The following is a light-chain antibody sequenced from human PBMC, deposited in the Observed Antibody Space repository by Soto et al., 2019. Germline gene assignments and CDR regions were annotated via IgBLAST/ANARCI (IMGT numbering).Light chain of an antibody. CDR1: SSDVGGYDY. J-gene: IGLJ1*01. Sequence: QSALTQPASVSGSPGQSITISCTGTSSDVGGYDYVSWYQQHPAKAPKLLIYEVNNRPSGVSTRFSGSKSGNTASLTISGLPADDEADYYCSSYTTSSTSVFGTGTKLTVL. CDR3: SSYTTSSTSV. CDR2: EVN. V-gene: IGLV2-14*01.